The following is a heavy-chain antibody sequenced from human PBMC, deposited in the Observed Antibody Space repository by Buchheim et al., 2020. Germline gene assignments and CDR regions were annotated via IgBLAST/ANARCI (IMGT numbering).Heavy chain of an antibody. V-gene: IGHV3-11*05. D-gene: IGHD1-26*01. CDR3: ARVWVGATQGDYYFDY. Sequence: QVQLVESGGGLVKPGGSLRLSCAASGFTFSDYYMSWIRQAPGKGLEWVSYISSSSSYINYADSVKGRLHLSSDNANNSLYLQMNSLRAEDTAVYYCARVWVGATQGDYYFDYWGQGTL. CDR1: GFTFSDYY. CDR2: ISSSSSYI. J-gene: IGHJ4*02.